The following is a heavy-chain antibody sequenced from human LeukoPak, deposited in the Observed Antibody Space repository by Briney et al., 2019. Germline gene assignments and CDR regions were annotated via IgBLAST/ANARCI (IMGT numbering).Heavy chain of an antibody. CDR3: ARSPSAVAGADDY. V-gene: IGHV4-59*01. Sequence: PSETLSLTCTVSGGSISSYYWSWIRQPPGKGLEWIGYIYYSGSTNYNPSLKSRVTISVDTSKNQFSLKLSSVTAADTAVYYCARSPSAVAGADDYWGQGTLVTVSS. CDR1: GGSISSYY. J-gene: IGHJ4*02. D-gene: IGHD6-19*01. CDR2: IYYSGST.